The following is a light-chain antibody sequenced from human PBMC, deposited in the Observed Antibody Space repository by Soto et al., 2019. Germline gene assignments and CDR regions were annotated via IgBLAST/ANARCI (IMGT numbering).Light chain of an antibody. Sequence: QSALTQPRSVSGSFGQSVTISCTGTSSDVGDSDSVSWYQQHPGRAPKLMISDVDKRPSGVPDRFSGSKSGNTASLTISGLQSDDEADYYCCSYAGSHTWVFCGGTKLTVL. CDR1: SSDVGDSDS. J-gene: IGLJ3*02. V-gene: IGLV2-11*01. CDR2: DVD. CDR3: CSYAGSHTWV.